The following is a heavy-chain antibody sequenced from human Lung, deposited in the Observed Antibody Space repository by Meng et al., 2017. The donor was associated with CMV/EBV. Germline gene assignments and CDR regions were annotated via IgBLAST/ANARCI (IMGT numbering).Heavy chain of an antibody. D-gene: IGHD1-1*01. Sequence: SISSGGYYWSCIRQHPGKGLEWIGYIYYSGSTYYNPSLKSRVTISVDTSKNQFSLKLSSVTAADTAVYYCARTRPLGTKGGWYFDYWGQGTLVTVSS. V-gene: IGHV4-31*02. CDR2: IYYSGST. CDR3: ARTRPLGTKGGWYFDY. J-gene: IGHJ4*02. CDR1: SISSGGYY.